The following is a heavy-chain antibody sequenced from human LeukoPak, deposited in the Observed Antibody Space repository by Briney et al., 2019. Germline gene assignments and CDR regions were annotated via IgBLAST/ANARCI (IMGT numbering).Heavy chain of an antibody. CDR2: ISGVASDI. Sequence: GGSLRLSCTASGFTFTDYYMTWIRQAPGKGLEGVSYISGVASDIFYADSVKGRFTISRDNAKNSVYLQMNSLRAEDTAVYYCARGGAHGMDVWGQGTTVTVSS. J-gene: IGHJ6*02. V-gene: IGHV3-11*01. CDR1: GFTFTDYY. D-gene: IGHD1-26*01. CDR3: ARGGAHGMDV.